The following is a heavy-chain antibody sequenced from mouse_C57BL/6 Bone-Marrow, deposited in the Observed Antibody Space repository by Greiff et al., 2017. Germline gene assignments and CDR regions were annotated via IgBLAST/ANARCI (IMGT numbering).Heavy chain of an antibody. V-gene: IGHV1-74*01. D-gene: IGHD2-5*01. Sequence: QVQLKQPGAELVKPGASVKVSCKASGYTFTSYWMHWVKQRPGQGLEWIGRIHPSDSDTNYNQKFKGKATLTVDKSSSTAYMQLSSLTSEDSAVYYCAIRGSNYEAWFAYWGQGTLVTVSA. CDR1: GYTFTSYW. CDR3: AIRGSNYEAWFAY. CDR2: IHPSDSDT. J-gene: IGHJ3*01.